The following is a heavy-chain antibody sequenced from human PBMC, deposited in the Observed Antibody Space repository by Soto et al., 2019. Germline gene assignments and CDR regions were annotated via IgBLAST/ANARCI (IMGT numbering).Heavy chain of an antibody. D-gene: IGHD6-19*01. V-gene: IGHV3-23*01. Sequence: GGSLRLSCAASGFTFSSYAMSWVRQAPGKGLEWVSAISGSGGSTYYADSVKGRFTISRDNSKNTLYLQMNSLRAEDTAVYYCADNRYSSGWTHYYYGMDVWGQGTTVTVSS. CDR1: GFTFSSYA. CDR3: ADNRYSSGWTHYYYGMDV. CDR2: ISGSGGST. J-gene: IGHJ6*02.